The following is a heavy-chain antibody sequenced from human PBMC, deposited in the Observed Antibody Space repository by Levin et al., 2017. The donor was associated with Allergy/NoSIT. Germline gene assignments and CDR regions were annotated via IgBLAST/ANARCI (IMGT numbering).Heavy chain of an antibody. Sequence: GESLKISCAASGFTFSRYLMHWVRQAPGKGLVWVSRINIDGSTTDYADSVKGRFTISRDSAKSTLYLQMSSLRAEDTAVYYCARGLFETTYYSLGAWGQGTLFTVSS. CDR1: GFTFSRYL. V-gene: IGHV3-74*01. CDR3: ARGLFETTYYSLGA. J-gene: IGHJ5*02. D-gene: IGHD2/OR15-2a*01. CDR2: INIDGSTT.